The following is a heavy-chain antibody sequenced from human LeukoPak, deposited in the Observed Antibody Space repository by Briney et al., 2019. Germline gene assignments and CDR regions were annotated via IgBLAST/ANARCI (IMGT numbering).Heavy chain of an antibody. V-gene: IGHV4-59*08. J-gene: IGHJ4*02. CDR3: ASAPHVNYFDF. CDR2: IYYSGST. D-gene: IGHD2/OR15-2a*01. CDR1: GGSISSYY. Sequence: SETLSLTCTVSGGSISSYYWSWIRQPPGKGLEWIGYIYYSGSTNYNPSLKSRVTISVDTSKNQFSLRLSSVTAADTAVYYCASAPHVNYFDFWGQGALVTVSA.